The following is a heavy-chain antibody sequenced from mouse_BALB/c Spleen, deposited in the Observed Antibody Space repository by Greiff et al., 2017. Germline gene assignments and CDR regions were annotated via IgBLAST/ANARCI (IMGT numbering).Heavy chain of an antibody. D-gene: IGHD1-1*01. V-gene: IGHV5-6-5*01. CDR1: GFTFSSYA. Sequence: EVQLVESGGGLVKPGGSLKLSCAASGFTFSSYAMSWVRQTPEKRLEWVASISSGGSTYYPDSVKGRFTISRDNARNILYLQMSSLRSEDTAMYYCARVPYYYGSSYVGYFDVWGAGTTVTVSS. CDR2: ISSGGST. CDR3: ARVPYYYGSSYVGYFDV. J-gene: IGHJ1*01.